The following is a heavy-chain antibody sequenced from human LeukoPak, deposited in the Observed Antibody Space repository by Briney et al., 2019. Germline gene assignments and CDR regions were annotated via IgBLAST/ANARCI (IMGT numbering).Heavy chain of an antibody. CDR1: GFTVSSNS. D-gene: IGHD2-2*01. V-gene: IGHV3-53*01. CDR3: AKSGSTIWNY. J-gene: IGHJ4*02. Sequence: GGSLRLSCTVSGFTVSSNSMSWVRQAPGKGLEWVSFIYSAGNTHYSDSVKGRFTISIDNSKNTLYLQMNSLRAEDTAIYYCAKSGSTIWNYWGQGTLVTVSS. CDR2: IYSAGNT.